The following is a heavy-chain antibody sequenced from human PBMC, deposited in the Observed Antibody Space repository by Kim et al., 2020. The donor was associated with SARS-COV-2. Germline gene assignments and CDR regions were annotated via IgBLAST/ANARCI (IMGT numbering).Heavy chain of an antibody. CDR3: SRRLGSGWYHFDY. Sequence: SETLSLTCTVSGASVSSGGYFWSWIRQPPGKGLEWIGYIYYSGISNYNPSLKSRVTIPLDTSKNQFSLKLNSVTAADTAVYYCSRRLGSGWYHFDYWAQG. V-gene: IGHV4-61*08. CDR2: IYYSGIS. J-gene: IGHJ4*02. D-gene: IGHD6-19*01. CDR1: GASVSSGGYF.